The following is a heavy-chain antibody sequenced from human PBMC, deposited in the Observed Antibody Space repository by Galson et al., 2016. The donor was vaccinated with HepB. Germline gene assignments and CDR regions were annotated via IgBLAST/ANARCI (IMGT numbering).Heavy chain of an antibody. Sequence: KVSCKASGHTFSSYWIGWVRQMPGKGLEWMGIICPGDSDTRYSPSFHGPFTISADKSINTAYLQWSSLKASDTAIYYCAGDHDSSGHSPPTAFDMWGQGTVVTVSS. V-gene: IGHV5-51*01. D-gene: IGHD6-19*01. CDR1: GHTFSSYW. CDR2: ICPGDSDT. CDR3: AGDHDSSGHSPPTAFDM. J-gene: IGHJ3*02.